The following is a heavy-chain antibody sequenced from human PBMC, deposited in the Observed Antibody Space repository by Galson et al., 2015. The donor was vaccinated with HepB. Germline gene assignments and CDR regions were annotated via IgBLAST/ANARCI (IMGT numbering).Heavy chain of an antibody. CDR3: ASSRGVMVRGGGMDV. CDR2: IDPSDSYT. V-gene: IGHV5-10-1*01. J-gene: IGHJ6*02. CDR1: GYSFTSYW. Sequence: QSGAEVKKPGESLRISCKGSGYSFTSYWISWVRQMPGKGLEWMGRIDPSDSYTNYSPSFQGHVTISADKSISTAYLQWSSLKASDTAMYYCASSRGVMVRGGGMDVWGQGTTVTVSS. D-gene: IGHD3-10*01.